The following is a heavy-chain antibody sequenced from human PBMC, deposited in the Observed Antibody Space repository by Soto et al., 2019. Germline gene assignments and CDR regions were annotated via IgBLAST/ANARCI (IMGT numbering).Heavy chain of an antibody. Sequence: QVQLVQSGAEVKKPGASVRVSCKASGYTFTNSGINWVRQAPGQGLEWMGWISTYNGNTNYAQKVQGRVTMTTDTSTSTAYMELRSLRSDDTAVYYCARADPSGPEYFQHWGQGTLVTVSS. D-gene: IGHD1-26*01. CDR1: GYTFTNSG. J-gene: IGHJ1*01. CDR2: ISTYNGNT. CDR3: ARADPSGPEYFQH. V-gene: IGHV1-18*01.